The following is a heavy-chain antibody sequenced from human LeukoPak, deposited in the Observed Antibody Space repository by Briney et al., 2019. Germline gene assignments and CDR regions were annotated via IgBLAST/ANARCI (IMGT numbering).Heavy chain of an antibody. D-gene: IGHD6-13*01. CDR3: AKRSGSSWSGLNCFDP. V-gene: IGHV3-23*01. Sequence: GGSLRLSCAASGFTFSSYAMSWVRQAPGKGLEWVSAISGSGGSTYYADSVKGRFTISRDNSKNTLYLQMNSLRAEDTAVYYCAKRSGSSWSGLNCFDPWGQGTPVTVSS. CDR2: ISGSGGST. J-gene: IGHJ5*02. CDR1: GFTFSSYA.